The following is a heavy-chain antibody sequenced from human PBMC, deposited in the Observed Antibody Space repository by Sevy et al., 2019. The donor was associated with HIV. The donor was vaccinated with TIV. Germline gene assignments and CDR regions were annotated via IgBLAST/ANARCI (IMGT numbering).Heavy chain of an antibody. CDR2: VSHSGNT. CDR3: ARLRWDLVVVPGATPGCYFDS. CDR1: GDSINTYY. J-gene: IGHJ4*02. V-gene: IGHV4-59*08. Sequence: SETLSLTCTVSGDSINTYYWSWIRQPPVKGLEWIGCVSHSGNTNYNPSLKSRVSMSVDTSTNQFSLKVKSVTAADTAVYYCARLRWDLVVVPGATPGCYFDSWGQGTLVTVSS. D-gene: IGHD2-2*02.